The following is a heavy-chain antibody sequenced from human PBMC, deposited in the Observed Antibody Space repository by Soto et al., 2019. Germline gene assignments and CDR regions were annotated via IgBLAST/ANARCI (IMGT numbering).Heavy chain of an antibody. CDR3: AKRFFGSGSPPGAFDV. D-gene: IGHD3-10*01. CDR2: ITSSGNGT. Sequence: GWSLRLSCAASGFTFSSHGMHWVRQAPGKGLEWVSFITSSGNGTYYADSVKGRFTISRDNSKNTLYVQMNNLRAEDTAIYYCAKRFFGSGSPPGAFDVWGQGTMVTV. V-gene: IGHV3-NL1*01. J-gene: IGHJ3*01. CDR1: GFTFSSHG.